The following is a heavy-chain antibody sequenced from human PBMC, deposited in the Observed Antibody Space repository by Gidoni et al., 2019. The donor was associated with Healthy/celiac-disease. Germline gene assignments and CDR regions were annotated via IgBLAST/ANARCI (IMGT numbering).Heavy chain of an antibody. CDR1: GFTFADYT. Sequence: EVQLVESGGVVVQPGGSLRLSCAASGFTFADYTMHWVRQAPGKGLEWVSLISWDGGSTYYADSVKGRFTISRDNSKNSLYLQMNSLRTEDTALYYCAKEPYYYDSSGYLDYWGQGTLVTVSS. V-gene: IGHV3-43*01. CDR3: AKEPYYYDSSGYLDY. CDR2: ISWDGGST. D-gene: IGHD3-22*01. J-gene: IGHJ4*02.